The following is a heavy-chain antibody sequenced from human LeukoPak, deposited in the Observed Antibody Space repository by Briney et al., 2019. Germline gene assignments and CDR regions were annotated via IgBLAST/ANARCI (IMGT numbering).Heavy chain of an antibody. CDR2: INPNSGGT. CDR1: GYTFTGYY. D-gene: IGHD6-19*01. Sequence: ASVKISCKASGYTFTGYYMHWVRQAPGQGLEWMGWINPNSGGTNYAQKFQGRVTMTRDTSISTAYMELSRLRSDDTAVYYCARDLPSGSGWPYNWFDPWGQGTLVTVSS. J-gene: IGHJ5*02. CDR3: ARDLPSGSGWPYNWFDP. V-gene: IGHV1-2*02.